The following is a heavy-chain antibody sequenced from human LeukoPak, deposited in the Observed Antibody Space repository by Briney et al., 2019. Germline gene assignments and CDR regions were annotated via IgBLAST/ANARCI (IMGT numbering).Heavy chain of an antibody. CDR3: ARDLAVVVPAAIYDY. CDR2: IGTAGDT. V-gene: IGHV3-13*01. J-gene: IGHJ4*02. D-gene: IGHD2-2*01. Sequence: GGSLRLSCAASGFTFSSYDMHWVRQVTGKGLEWVSAIGTAGDTYYPGSVKGRFTISRDNSKNMVSLEMNSLRTEDTAVYYFARDLAVVVPAAIYDYWGREPWSPSPQ. CDR1: GFTFSSYD.